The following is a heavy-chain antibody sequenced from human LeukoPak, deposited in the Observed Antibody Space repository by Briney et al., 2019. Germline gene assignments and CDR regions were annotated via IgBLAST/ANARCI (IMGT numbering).Heavy chain of an antibody. CDR2: IEKDGSEK. Sequence: QPGGSLRLSCAGTGLFFSDVWMNWFRQAPGKGLEWVANIEKDGSEKNYVDSVKGRFTISRDNAKNSLHLEMNSLRGEDTAVYYCAAGYGWLTDFWGQGTLATVSS. CDR1: GLFFSDVW. D-gene: IGHD2-8*02. V-gene: IGHV3-7*01. J-gene: IGHJ4*02. CDR3: AAGYGWLTDF.